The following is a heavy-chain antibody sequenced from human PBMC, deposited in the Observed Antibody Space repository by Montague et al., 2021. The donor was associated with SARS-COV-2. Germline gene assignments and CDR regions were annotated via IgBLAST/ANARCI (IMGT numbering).Heavy chain of an antibody. Sequence: SETLSLTCAVYGGSFNDYYWTWVRQPPGKGLEWIGEITHSGGIKYNPSLQNRVSMSVDKSKNQFSLKLTSVTAADTAVYYCARHYGSSLDSWGQGILVAVST. J-gene: IGHJ4*02. CDR2: ITHSGGI. CDR1: GGSFNDYY. D-gene: IGHD4-17*01. V-gene: IGHV4-34*01. CDR3: ARHYGSSLDS.